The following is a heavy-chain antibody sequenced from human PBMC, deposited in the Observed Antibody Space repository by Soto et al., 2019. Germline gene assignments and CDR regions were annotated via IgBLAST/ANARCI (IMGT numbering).Heavy chain of an antibody. V-gene: IGHV1-18*01. Sequence: ASVKVSCKASGYTFTSYGISWVRQAPGQGLEWMGWISAYNGNTNYAQKLQGRVTMATDTSTSTAYMELRSLRSDDTAVYYCARVGASITIFGVVIGGGDYYYGMDVWGQATTATVS. CDR3: ARVGASITIFGVVIGGGDYYYGMDV. J-gene: IGHJ6*01. CDR1: GYTFTSYG. D-gene: IGHD3-3*01. CDR2: ISAYNGNT.